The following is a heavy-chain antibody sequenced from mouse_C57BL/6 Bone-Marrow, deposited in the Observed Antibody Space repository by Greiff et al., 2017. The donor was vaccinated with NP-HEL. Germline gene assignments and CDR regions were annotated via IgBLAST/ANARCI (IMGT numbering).Heavy chain of an antibody. J-gene: IGHJ1*03. CDR2: INPSSGYT. CDR1: GYTFTSYW. Sequence: QLQQSGAELAKPGASVKLSCKASGYTFTSYWMHWVKQRPGQGLEWIGYINPSSGYTKYNQKFKDKATLTADKSSSTAYMQLSSLTYEDSAVYYCAITTVVADWYFDVWGTGTTVTVSS. D-gene: IGHD1-1*01. V-gene: IGHV1-7*01. CDR3: AITTVVADWYFDV.